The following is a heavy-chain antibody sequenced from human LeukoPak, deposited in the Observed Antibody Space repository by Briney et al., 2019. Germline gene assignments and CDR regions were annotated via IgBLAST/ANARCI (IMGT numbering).Heavy chain of an antibody. J-gene: IGHJ5*02. V-gene: IGHV5-51*01. D-gene: IGHD5-24*01. CDR3: AKGGATLGEFDP. CDR2: IYPGDSDI. CDR1: GYRFTNYW. Sequence: GESLKISCKGSGYRFTNYWIAWVRQMPGKGLEWMGIIYPGDSDIRYSLSFQGHVTISADKSSSTAYLQWSSLKASDTAMYYCAKGGATLGEFDPWGQGTLVTVSS.